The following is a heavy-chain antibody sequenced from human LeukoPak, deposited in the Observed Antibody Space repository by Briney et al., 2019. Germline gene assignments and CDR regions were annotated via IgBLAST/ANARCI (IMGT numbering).Heavy chain of an antibody. J-gene: IGHJ5*02. D-gene: IGHD1-26*01. CDR2: ISGSGGTT. V-gene: IGHV3-23*01. Sequence: PGGSLRLSCAASGFTFISNAMSLVRQAPGKGLEWVSTISGSGGTTYYADSVKGRFTISRDNSKSTLYLQMNSLKAEDTAIYYCAETLVGSTRWFDPWGQGTLVTVSS. CDR3: AETLVGSTRWFDP. CDR1: GFTFISNA.